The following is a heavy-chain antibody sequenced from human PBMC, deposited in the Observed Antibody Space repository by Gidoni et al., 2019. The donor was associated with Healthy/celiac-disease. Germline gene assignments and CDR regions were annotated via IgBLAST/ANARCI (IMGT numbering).Heavy chain of an antibody. D-gene: IGHD6-6*01. CDR3: ARANYSSSSPYYYGMDV. Sequence: QVQLVQSGAEVKKPGSSVKVSCKASGCTFSSYAISWVRQAPGQGLEWMGGIIPIFGTANYAQKFQGRVTITADESTSTAYMELSSLRSEDTAVYYCARANYSSSSPYYYGMDVWGQGTTVTVSS. V-gene: IGHV1-69*01. CDR1: GCTFSSYA. CDR2: IIPIFGTA. J-gene: IGHJ6*02.